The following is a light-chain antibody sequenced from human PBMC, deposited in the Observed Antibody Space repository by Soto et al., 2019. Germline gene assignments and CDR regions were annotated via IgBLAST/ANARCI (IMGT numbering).Light chain of an antibody. CDR1: QSVSSSY. CDR3: QTVDKWPL. J-gene: IGKJ5*01. CDR2: GAS. Sequence: EIVLTQSPGTLSLSPGERATLSCRASQSVSSSYLAWYQQKPGQAPRLLIYGASSRATGIPDRFSGSGSGTDFTLTVSSLQSEDFAVYFCQTVDKWPLFGQGTRLEIK. V-gene: IGKV3-20*01.